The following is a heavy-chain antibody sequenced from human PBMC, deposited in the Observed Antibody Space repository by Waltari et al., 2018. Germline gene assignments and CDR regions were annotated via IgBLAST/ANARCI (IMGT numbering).Heavy chain of an antibody. CDR2: IYYSGST. J-gene: IGHJ4*02. V-gene: IGHV4-59*11. CDR1: GGSISSHY. D-gene: IGHD6-19*01. CDR3: ARLRGAVAGMAY. Sequence: QVQLQESGPGLVKPSETLSLTCTVSGGSISSHYWSWIRQPPGKGLEWIGYIYYSGSTNYNPSLKSRVTISVDTSKNQFSLKLSSVTAADTAMYYCARLRGAVAGMAYWGQGTLVTVSS.